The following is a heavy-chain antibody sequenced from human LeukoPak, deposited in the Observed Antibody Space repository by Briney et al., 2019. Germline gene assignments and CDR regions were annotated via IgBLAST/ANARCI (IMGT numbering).Heavy chain of an antibody. V-gene: IGHV3-33*06. Sequence: GGSLRLSCAASGFTFSSYGMHWVRQAPGKGLEWVAVIWYDGSNKYYADSVKGRFTISRDNSKNTLYLQLNSLRAEDTAVYYCAKAASGSYLYYFDYWGQGTLVTVPS. CDR1: GFTFSSYG. D-gene: IGHD1-26*01. J-gene: IGHJ4*02. CDR2: IWYDGSNK. CDR3: AKAASGSYLYYFDY.